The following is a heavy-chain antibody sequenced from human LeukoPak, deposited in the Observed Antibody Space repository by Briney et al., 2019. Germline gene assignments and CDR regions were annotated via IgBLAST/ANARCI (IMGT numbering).Heavy chain of an antibody. CDR3: ARAPLGLRFLEWLLYGSFDY. V-gene: IGHV1-18*01. CDR2: ISAYNGNT. Sequence: ASVKVSCTASGYTFTSYGIGWVRQAPGQGLEWMGWISAYNGNTNYAQKLQGRVTMTTDTSTSTAYMELRSLRSDDTAVYYCARAPLGLRFLEWLLYGSFDYWGQGTLVTVSS. D-gene: IGHD3-3*01. J-gene: IGHJ4*02. CDR1: GYTFTSYG.